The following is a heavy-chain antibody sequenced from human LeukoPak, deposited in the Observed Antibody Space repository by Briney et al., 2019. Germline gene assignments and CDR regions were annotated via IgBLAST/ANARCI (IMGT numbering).Heavy chain of an antibody. V-gene: IGHV7-4-1*02. J-gene: IGHJ6*02. CDR1: GYIFTSYA. Sequence: ASVKVSCKASGYIFTSYAMNWVRQAPGQGLEWMGWINTNTGNPTYAQGFTGRFVFSLDTSVSTAYLQISSLKAEDTAVYYCARGGGAAAGPLYYYYGMDVWGQGTTVTVSS. CDR3: ARGGGAAAGPLYYYYGMDV. CDR2: INTNTGNP. D-gene: IGHD6-13*01.